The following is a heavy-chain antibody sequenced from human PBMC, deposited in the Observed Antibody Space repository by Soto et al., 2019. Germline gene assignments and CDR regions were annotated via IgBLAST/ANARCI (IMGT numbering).Heavy chain of an antibody. J-gene: IGHJ4*02. D-gene: IGHD3-22*01. CDR1: GYTFTNYG. CDR3: AKDFVYDSIDYLPYFDN. V-gene: IGHV1-18*01. Sequence: ASVKVSCKTSGYTFTNYGISWVRQAPGQGLEWMGWITTDKGKTTYAQKFQGRVTMTTDTSTSTAYMELRSLRSDDTALYYCAKDFVYDSIDYLPYFDNWGQGTLVTVSS. CDR2: ITTDKGKT.